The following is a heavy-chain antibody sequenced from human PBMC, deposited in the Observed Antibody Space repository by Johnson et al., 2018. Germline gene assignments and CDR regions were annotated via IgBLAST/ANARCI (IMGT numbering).Heavy chain of an antibody. CDR1: GFDFGDYY. J-gene: IGHJ3*01. D-gene: IGHD1-1*01. Sequence: VQLVQSGGGLVKPGGTLRLCCAASGFDFGDYYMSWIRQAPGKGLEGVSSISWTSGGIGYADYVKGRFTISRDNSKNFLYLQMNSLRAEDTALYYCAKDIKPGPDAFDAWGQGTMVTVSS. CDR2: ISWTSGGI. V-gene: IGHV3-9*01. CDR3: AKDIKPGPDAFDA.